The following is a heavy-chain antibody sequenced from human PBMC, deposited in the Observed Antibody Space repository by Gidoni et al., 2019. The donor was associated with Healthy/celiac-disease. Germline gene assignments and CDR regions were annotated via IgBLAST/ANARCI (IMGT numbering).Heavy chain of an antibody. CDR3: ALGGWLQDPSFDY. J-gene: IGHJ4*02. D-gene: IGHD5-12*01. Sequence: QVQLVQSGAEVKKPGASVKVSCKASGYTFTSYYMHWVRQAPGQGLEWMGIITPSGGSTSYAQKFQGRVTMTRDTSTSTVYMELSSLRSEDTTVYYCALGGWLQDPSFDYWGQGTLVTVSS. V-gene: IGHV1-46*01. CDR2: ITPSGGST. CDR1: GYTFTSYY.